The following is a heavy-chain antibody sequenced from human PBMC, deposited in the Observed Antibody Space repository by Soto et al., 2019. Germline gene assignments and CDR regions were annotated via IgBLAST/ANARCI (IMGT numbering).Heavy chain of an antibody. J-gene: IGHJ5*02. D-gene: IGHD4-4*01. CDR3: ARETLTTVTTRSWFDP. V-gene: IGHV1-69*06. CDR2: IIPIFGTA. CDR1: GGTFSSYA. Sequence: QVQLVQSGAEVKKPGSSVKVSCKASGGTFSSYAISWVRQAPGQGLEWMGGIIPIFGTANYAQKFQGRVTITADKSTSTAYMELSSLRSEDTAVDYCARETLTTVTTRSWFDPWGQGTLVTVAS.